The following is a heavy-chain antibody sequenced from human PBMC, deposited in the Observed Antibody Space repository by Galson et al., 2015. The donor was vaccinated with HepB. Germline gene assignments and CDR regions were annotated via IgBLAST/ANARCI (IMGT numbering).Heavy chain of an antibody. V-gene: IGHV3-33*01. J-gene: IGHJ6*03. D-gene: IGHD6-13*01. CDR1: GFTFSSYG. CDR3: ARTGSSSWYGEDYYYYMDV. CDR2: IWYDGSNK. Sequence: SLRLSCAASGFTFSSYGMHWVRQAPGKGLEWVAVIWYDGSNKYYADSVKGRFTISRDNSKNTLYLQMNSLRAEDTAVYYCARTGSSSWYGEDYYYYMDVWGKGTTVTVSS.